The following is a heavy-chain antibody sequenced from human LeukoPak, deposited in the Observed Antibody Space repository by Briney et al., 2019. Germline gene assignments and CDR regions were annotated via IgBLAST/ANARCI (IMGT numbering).Heavy chain of an antibody. Sequence: GGSLRLSCATSGFTFSTYSMNWVRQAPGKGLQWVSYISSSSSTIYYADSVKGRFTISRDDAKNSLYLQMNSLRAEDTAIYYCAKVPRQHDNWFDPWGQGTLVTVSS. CDR1: GFTFSTYS. V-gene: IGHV3-48*01. CDR2: ISSSSSTI. CDR3: AKVPRQHDNWFDP. J-gene: IGHJ5*02. D-gene: IGHD3-9*01.